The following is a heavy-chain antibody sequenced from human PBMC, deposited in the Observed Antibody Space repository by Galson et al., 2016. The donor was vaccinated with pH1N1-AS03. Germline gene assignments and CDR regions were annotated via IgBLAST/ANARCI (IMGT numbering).Heavy chain of an antibody. D-gene: IGHD2-2*01. V-gene: IGHV3-74*01. J-gene: IGHJ4*02. CDR1: GFTFSMSY. Sequence: SLRLSCAASGFTFSMSYIHWVRQAPGKGLEWVSRISNDGRNVRYADFVKGRFAVSRDNAKNTVFLQMNSLRADDTAVYFCARRNPNPNFAIWYQHDYCMDVWGQGTLVTVSS. CDR3: ARRNPNPNFAIWYQHDYCMDV. CDR2: ISNDGRNV.